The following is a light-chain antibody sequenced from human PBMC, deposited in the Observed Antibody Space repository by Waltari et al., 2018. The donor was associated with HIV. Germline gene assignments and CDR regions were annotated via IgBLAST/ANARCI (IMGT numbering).Light chain of an antibody. V-gene: IGKV3-20*01. CDR3: QQYGSSPRT. J-gene: IGKJ1*01. CDR1: QSVSNNY. CDR2: GAS. Sequence: EIVLTQSPGTLSLSLGDRATLSCRASQSVSNNYLAWYQQKPGQAPRLLIYGASSRATGIPDRFSGSGSGTDFTLTISRLGPEDFAVYYCQQYGSSPRTFGQGTKVEIK.